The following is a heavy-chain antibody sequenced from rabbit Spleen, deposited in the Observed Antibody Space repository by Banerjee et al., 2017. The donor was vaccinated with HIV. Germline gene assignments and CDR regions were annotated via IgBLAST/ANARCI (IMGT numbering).Heavy chain of an antibody. V-gene: IGHV1S40*01. J-gene: IGHJ4*01. CDR2: IYTSSGGT. CDR1: GFSFSTSYW. D-gene: IGHD6-1*01. Sequence: QSLEASGGDLVKPGASLTLTCTASGFSFSTSYWMCWVRQAPGKGLELIACIYTSSGGTYSATWAKGRFTCSKTSSTTVTLQMTSLTVADTATYFCARGSDYADYAYGLWGPGTLVTVS. CDR3: ARGSDYADYAYGL.